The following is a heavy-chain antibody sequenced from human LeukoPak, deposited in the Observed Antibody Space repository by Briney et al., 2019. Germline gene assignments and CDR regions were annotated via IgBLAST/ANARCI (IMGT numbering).Heavy chain of an antibody. Sequence: NPSETLSLTCTVSGGSISSYYWSWIRQPPGKGLEWIGYIYYSGSTNYNPSLKSRVTISVDTSKNQFSLKLSSVTAADTAVYYCARHRGGSMVRGATHYFDYWGQGTLVTVSS. CDR2: IYYSGST. J-gene: IGHJ4*02. CDR1: GGSISSYY. CDR3: ARHRGGSMVRGATHYFDY. V-gene: IGHV4-59*08. D-gene: IGHD3-10*01.